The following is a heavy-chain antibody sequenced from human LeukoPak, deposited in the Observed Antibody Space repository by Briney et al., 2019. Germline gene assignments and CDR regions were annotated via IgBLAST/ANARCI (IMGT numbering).Heavy chain of an antibody. D-gene: IGHD1-26*01. CDR1: GGSISSYY. Sequence: SETLSLTCTVSGGSISSYYWSWIRLPPGERLEWIGYIYYSGSTNYNPSLKSRVTMAVDTSKKQFSLKLSSVTAADTAVYYCARSFLGDWYFDLWGRGTLVTVSS. CDR2: IYYSGST. V-gene: IGHV4-59*01. CDR3: ARSFLGDWYFDL. J-gene: IGHJ2*01.